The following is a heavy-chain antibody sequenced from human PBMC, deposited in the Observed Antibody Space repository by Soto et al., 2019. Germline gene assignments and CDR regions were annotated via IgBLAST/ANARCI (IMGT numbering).Heavy chain of an antibody. D-gene: IGHD1-1*01. Sequence: QVQLVQSGAEVKKPGASVKVSCKASGYTFTSYGISWVRQAPGQGLEWMGWISAYNGNTNYAQKLQGRVTMTTDTSTSTAYMELRSLRSDDTAVYYCARDRAAFGYTWNDMGFDYCGQGTLVTVSS. V-gene: IGHV1-18*01. CDR2: ISAYNGNT. J-gene: IGHJ4*02. CDR1: GYTFTSYG. CDR3: ARDRAAFGYTWNDMGFDY.